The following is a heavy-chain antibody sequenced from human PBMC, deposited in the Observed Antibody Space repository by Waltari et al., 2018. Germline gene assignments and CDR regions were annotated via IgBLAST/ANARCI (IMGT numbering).Heavy chain of an antibody. CDR3: AKVYSGYDVYGMDV. J-gene: IGHJ6*02. V-gene: IGHV3-9*01. CDR2: ISWNSGSI. Sequence: GGLVQPGRSLRLSCAASGFTFDDYAMHWVRQAPGKGLEWVSGISWNSGSIGYADSVKGRFTISRDNAKNSLYLQMNSLRAEDTALYYCAKVYSGYDVYGMDVWGQGTTVTVSS. CDR1: GFTFDDYA. D-gene: IGHD5-12*01.